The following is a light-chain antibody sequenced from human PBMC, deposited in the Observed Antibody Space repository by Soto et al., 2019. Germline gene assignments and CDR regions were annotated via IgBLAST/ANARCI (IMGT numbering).Light chain of an antibody. Sequence: QSALTQPPSASGSPGQSVTISCTGTSSDVGAYKYVSWYQQYPGKAPKLMIYEVTKRPSGVPDRFSGSKSGNTASLTVSGLRAGDGGDYHGPPYVGTDFWVFGGGTK. CDR3: PPYVGTDFWV. CDR2: EVT. J-gene: IGLJ3*02. V-gene: IGLV2-8*01. CDR1: SSDVGAYKY.